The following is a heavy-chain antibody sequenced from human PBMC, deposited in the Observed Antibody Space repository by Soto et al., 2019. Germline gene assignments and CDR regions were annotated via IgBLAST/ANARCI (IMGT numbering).Heavy chain of an antibody. D-gene: IGHD3-22*01. CDR3: ARSGIRDYYDSSGYYP. V-gene: IGHV4-39*01. CDR1: GSPISTSSYN. Sequence: SDPLSRTSNSSGSPISTSSYNGRLIRQPPGKGLEWIGSIYYSGSTYYNPSLKSRVTISVDTSKNQFSLKLSSVTAADTAVYYCARSGIRDYYDSSGYYPWGQG. J-gene: IGHJ5*02. CDR2: IYYSGST.